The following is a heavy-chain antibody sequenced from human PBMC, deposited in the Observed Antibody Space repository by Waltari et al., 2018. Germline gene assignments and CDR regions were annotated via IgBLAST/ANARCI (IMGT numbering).Heavy chain of an antibody. CDR3: ARWNSPGRYFGD. D-gene: IGHD1-1*01. CDR2: IRHTGIT. J-gene: IGHJ4*02. V-gene: IGHV4-59*12. Sequence: QVQLQESGPGLVTPSETLSLTCSVSGGSINNYFWNWIRQPPGKGLQWIGYIRHTGITKSNPSLKSRVTMAVDTSKSQVSLRLTSVSATDTAVYFCARWNSPGRYFGDWGQGTPVTVSS. CDR1: GGSINNYF.